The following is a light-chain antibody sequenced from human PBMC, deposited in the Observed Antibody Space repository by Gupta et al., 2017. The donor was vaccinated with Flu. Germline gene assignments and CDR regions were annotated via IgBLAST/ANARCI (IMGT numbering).Light chain of an antibody. CDR1: KLEDKY. J-gene: IGLJ2*01. V-gene: IGLV3-1*01. CDR3: QAWDSSTGV. CDR2: QDT. Sequence: SHELTQPPSVSVSPGQTASITCSGDKLEDKYACWYHQKPGQSPLLVIYQDTKRPSGIPERFSGSNSGNTATLTISGIQAMDEADYYCQAWDSSTGVFGGGTKLTVL.